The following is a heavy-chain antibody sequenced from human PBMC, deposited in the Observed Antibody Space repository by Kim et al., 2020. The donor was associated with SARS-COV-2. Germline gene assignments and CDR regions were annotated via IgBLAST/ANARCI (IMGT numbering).Heavy chain of an antibody. CDR3: AKDLYDYSAMDV. CDR2: T. Sequence: TPSADSVKGRLSISRDNSKNTLYLQMNSLRVEDTAIYYCAKDLYDYSAMDVWGQGTTVTVSS. D-gene: IGHD3-10*01. V-gene: IGHV3-23*01. J-gene: IGHJ6*02.